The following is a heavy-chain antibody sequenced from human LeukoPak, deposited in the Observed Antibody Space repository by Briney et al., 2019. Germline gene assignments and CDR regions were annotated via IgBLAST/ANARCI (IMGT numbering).Heavy chain of an antibody. Sequence: ETLSLTCTVSGGSISSYYWSWIRQAPGKGLEWVSFIYSDNTHYSDSVKGRFTISRDNSKNTLYLQMNSLRAEDTAVYYCARRAGAYSHPYDYWGQGTLVTVSS. D-gene: IGHD4/OR15-4a*01. J-gene: IGHJ4*02. CDR1: GGSISSYY. CDR2: IYSDNT. V-gene: IGHV3-53*01. CDR3: ARRAGAYSHPYDY.